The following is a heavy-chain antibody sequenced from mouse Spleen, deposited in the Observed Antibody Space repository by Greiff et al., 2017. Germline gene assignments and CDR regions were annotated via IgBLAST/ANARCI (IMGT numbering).Heavy chain of an antibody. V-gene: IGHV5-6*01. CDR3: AREGIYSHYAMDY. CDR1: GFTFSSYG. J-gene: IGHJ4*01. CDR2: ISSGGSYT. Sequence: EVKLVESGGDLVKPGGSLKLSCAASGFTFSSYGMSWVRQTPDKRLEWVATISSGGSYTYYPDSVKGRFTISRDNAKNTLYLQMSSLKSEDTAMYYCAREGIYSHYAMDYWGQGTSVTVSS. D-gene: IGHD1-3*01.